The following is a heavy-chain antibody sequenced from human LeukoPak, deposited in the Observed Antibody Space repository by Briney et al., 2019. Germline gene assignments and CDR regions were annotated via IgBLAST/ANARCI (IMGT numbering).Heavy chain of an antibody. J-gene: IGHJ4*02. CDR1: DGSINIDTYY. V-gene: IGHV4-61*09. Sequence: SETLXLTCTVSDGSINIDTYYWSWIRQPAGKGXEWIGYIYYSGSTNYNPSLKSRVTISVDTSKNQFSLKLSSVTAADTAVYYCAIEYSSSSSFDYWGQGTLVTVSS. D-gene: IGHD6-6*01. CDR3: AIEYSSSSSFDY. CDR2: IYYSGST.